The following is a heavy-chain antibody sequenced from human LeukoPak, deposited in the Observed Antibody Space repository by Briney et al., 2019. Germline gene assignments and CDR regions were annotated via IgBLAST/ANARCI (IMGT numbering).Heavy chain of an antibody. CDR1: GGSFSGYY. V-gene: IGHV4-34*01. CDR2: INHSGST. J-gene: IGHJ6*03. D-gene: IGHD2-2*01. CDR3: ARGRGRRYCSSTSCYPYYYYYYYMDV. Sequence: SETLSLTCAVYGGSFSGYYWSWIRQPPGKGLEWIGEINHSGSTNYNPSLKSRVTISVDTSKNQFSLKLSSVTAADTAVYYCARGRGRRYCSSTSCYPYYYYYYYMDVWGKGTTVTVSS.